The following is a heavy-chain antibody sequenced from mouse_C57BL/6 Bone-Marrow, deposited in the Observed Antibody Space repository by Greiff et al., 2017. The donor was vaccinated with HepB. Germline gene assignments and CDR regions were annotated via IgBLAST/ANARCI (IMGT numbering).Heavy chain of an antibody. V-gene: IGHV14-4*01. J-gene: IGHJ4*01. CDR1: GFNIKDDY. CDR2: IDPENGDT. CDR3: TTDYGNRMDY. D-gene: IGHD2-1*01. Sequence: EVQLQQSGAELVRPGASVKLSCTASGFNIKDDYMHWVKQRPEQGLEWIGWIDPENGDTEYASKFQGKATITADTSSNTAYLQLSSLTSEDTAVYYCTTDYGNRMDYWGQGTSVTVSS.